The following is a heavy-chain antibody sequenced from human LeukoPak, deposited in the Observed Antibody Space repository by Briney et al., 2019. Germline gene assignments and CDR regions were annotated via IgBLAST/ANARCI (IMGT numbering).Heavy chain of an antibody. J-gene: IGHJ5*02. CDR2: INPNSGGT. CDR1: RYTFTGYY. CDR3: ASGLYVRAAAGTVRTGRGNWFDP. V-gene: IGHV1-2*02. Sequence: RASVKVSCKASRYTFTGYYMHCVRQAPGQGGEWMGWINPNSGGTNYAQKFQGRVTITRDTSISTAYMELSRLRSDDTAVYYCASGLYVRAAAGTVRTGRGNWFDPWGQGTLVTVSS. D-gene: IGHD6-13*01.